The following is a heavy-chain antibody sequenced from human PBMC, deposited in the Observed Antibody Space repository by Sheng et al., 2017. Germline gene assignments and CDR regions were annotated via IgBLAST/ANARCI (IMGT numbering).Heavy chain of an antibody. D-gene: IGHD3-10*01. J-gene: IGHJ4*02. CDR3: ALDYGSGFDY. CDR2: IRRKANNYAT. CDR1: GSTFSGSA. Sequence: EVQLVESGGGLVQPGGSLKLSCAASGSTFSGSALHWVRQASGKGLEWVGRIRRKANNYATEYAASVKGRFTISRDDSKNTAYVQMNSLKTEDTAVYYCALDYGSGFDYWGQGTLVTVSS. V-gene: IGHV3-73*02.